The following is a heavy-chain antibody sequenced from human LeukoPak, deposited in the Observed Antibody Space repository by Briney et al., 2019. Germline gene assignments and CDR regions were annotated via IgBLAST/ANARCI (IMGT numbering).Heavy chain of an antibody. CDR1: VLTLSSQF. Sequence: PGGSLPLSCAASVLTLSSQFMNWLGQAPGKGLEWVSLINSGGSTYYADSVKGRFTISRDNFKNTVDLQMNSLRAEDTAVYYCARDRSHGGWGQGTLVTVSS. D-gene: IGHD4-23*01. CDR3: ARDRSHGG. J-gene: IGHJ4*02. V-gene: IGHV3-53*01. CDR2: INSGGST.